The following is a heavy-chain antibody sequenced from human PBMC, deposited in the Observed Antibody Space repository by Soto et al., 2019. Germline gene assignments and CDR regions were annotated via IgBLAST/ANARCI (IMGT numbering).Heavy chain of an antibody. J-gene: IGHJ4*02. CDR1: GGSISDFY. CDR3: VSGWAFDY. V-gene: IGHV4-59*01. D-gene: IGHD3-10*01. CDR2: VYYSGAT. Sequence: QVQLQESGPRLVQPSETLSLTCTVSGGSISDFYWSWIRQPPGKGLEWIAYVYYSGATNYNPSLKSRVTMSVDTSKKQFSLRLSSVTAADTAVYYCVSGWAFDYWGQGALVTVSS.